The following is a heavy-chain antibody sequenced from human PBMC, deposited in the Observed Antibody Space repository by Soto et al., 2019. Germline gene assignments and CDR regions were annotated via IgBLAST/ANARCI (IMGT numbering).Heavy chain of an antibody. J-gene: IGHJ4*02. Sequence: SETLSPTCTVSDDSVSGVGFPWAWLRRPPGKSLKWIGYISNGGSTYYRPSLETRMHISLDATRNHYTLRLSSVTAADTAVYFCARAPVGLDTISYFDYWGQGKLVTVSS. D-gene: IGHD3-3*01. CDR3: ARAPVGLDTISYFDY. V-gene: IGHV4-30-2*05. CDR2: ISNGGST. CDR1: DDSVSGVGFP.